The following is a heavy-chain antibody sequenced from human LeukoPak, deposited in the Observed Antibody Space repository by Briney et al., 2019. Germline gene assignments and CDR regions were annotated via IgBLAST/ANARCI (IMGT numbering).Heavy chain of an antibody. CDR2: IIPIFGTA. CDR1: GGTFSSYA. CDR3: ARDRGWGSSTSCFDY. Sequence: SVKVSCKASGGTFSSYAISWVRQAPGQGLEWMGGIIPIFGTANYAQKFQGRVTITADESTSTAYMELSSLRSEDTAVYYCARDRGWGSSTSCFDYWGQGTLVTVSS. V-gene: IGHV1-69*13. D-gene: IGHD2-2*01. J-gene: IGHJ4*02.